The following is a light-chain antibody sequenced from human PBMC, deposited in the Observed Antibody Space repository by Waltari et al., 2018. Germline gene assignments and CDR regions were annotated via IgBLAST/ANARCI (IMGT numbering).Light chain of an antibody. CDR1: QSLSSW. CDR3: QQYNGYSGT. V-gene: IGKV1-5*03. CDR2: KAS. Sequence: DIQMTQSPSALSASVGDRVIITCRASQSLSSWLAWYQQKAGKAPKLLIYKASTLQSGVPSRFSGSGSGTEFTLTISSLQPDDSATYYCQQYNGYSGTFGGGTKVEI. J-gene: IGKJ4*01.